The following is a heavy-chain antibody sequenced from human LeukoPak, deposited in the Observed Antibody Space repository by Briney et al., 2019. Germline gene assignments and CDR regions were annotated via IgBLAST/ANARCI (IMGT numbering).Heavy chain of an antibody. CDR2: ISSSGGST. CDR3: AKDAKPYYYDSSGYYYAGAFDI. J-gene: IGHJ3*02. V-gene: IGHV3-23*01. Sequence: PAGSLRLSCAASGFTFSSYAMSWVRQPPAKGIEWVSAISSSGGSTYYADSAKGWFTISRENSKNTQHLQINSLRAEDTDVYYCAKDAKPYYYDSSGYYYAGAFDIWGQGTMVTVSS. D-gene: IGHD3-22*01. CDR1: GFTFSSYA.